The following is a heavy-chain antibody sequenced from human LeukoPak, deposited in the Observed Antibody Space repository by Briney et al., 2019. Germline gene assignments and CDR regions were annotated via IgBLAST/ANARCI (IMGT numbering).Heavy chain of an antibody. CDR1: GGTFSSYA. V-gene: IGHV1-8*03. Sequence: ASVKVSCKASGGTFSSYAISWVRQAPGQGLEWMGWMNPNSGNTGYAQKFQGRVTITRNTSISTAYMELSSLRSEDTAVYYCARARYSSSWYASPHDYWGQGTLVTVSS. CDR3: ARARYSSSWYASPHDY. CDR2: MNPNSGNT. D-gene: IGHD6-13*01. J-gene: IGHJ4*02.